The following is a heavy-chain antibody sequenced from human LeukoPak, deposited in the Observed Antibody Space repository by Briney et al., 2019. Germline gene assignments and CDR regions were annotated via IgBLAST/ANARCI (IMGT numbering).Heavy chain of an antibody. Sequence: PGGSLRLSCAASGFTFSSYAMSWVRQAPGKGLEWVSSISSSSSYIYYADSVKGRFTISRDNAKNSLYLQMNSLRAEDTAVYYCAREYDSSGYYYAVTDAFDIWGQGTMVTVSS. CDR1: GFTFSSYA. J-gene: IGHJ3*02. CDR3: AREYDSSGYYYAVTDAFDI. D-gene: IGHD3-22*01. V-gene: IGHV3-21*01. CDR2: ISSSSSYI.